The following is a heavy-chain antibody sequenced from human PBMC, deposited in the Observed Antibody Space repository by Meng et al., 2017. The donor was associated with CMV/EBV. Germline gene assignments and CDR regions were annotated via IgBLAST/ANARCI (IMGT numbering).Heavy chain of an antibody. D-gene: IGHD3-10*01. Sequence: VQLGVCGAGVKNPGSSVKVSCKASGGTFSSYAISWVRQAPGQGLEWMGGIIPIFGTANYAQKFQGRVTITADESTSTAYMELSSLRSEDTAVYYCARRGSYYGSGSYYNWFDPWGQGTLVTVSS. CDR1: GGTFSSYA. V-gene: IGHV1-69*12. CDR2: IIPIFGTA. J-gene: IGHJ5*02. CDR3: ARRGSYYGSGSYYNWFDP.